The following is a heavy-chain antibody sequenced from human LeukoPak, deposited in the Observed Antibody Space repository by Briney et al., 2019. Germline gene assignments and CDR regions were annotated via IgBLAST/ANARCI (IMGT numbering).Heavy chain of an antibody. V-gene: IGHV1-2*02. CDR1: GYTFTGYY. CDR3: ARDLGPNPFDWLLYRGYIDY. J-gene: IGHJ4*02. D-gene: IGHD3-9*01. CDR2: INPNSGGT. Sequence: GASVKVSCKASGYTFTGYYMHWVRQAPGQGLEWMGWINPNSGGTNYAQKFQGRVTMTRDTSISTAYMELSRLRSDDTAVYYCARDLGPNPFDWLLYRGYIDYWGQGTLVTVSS.